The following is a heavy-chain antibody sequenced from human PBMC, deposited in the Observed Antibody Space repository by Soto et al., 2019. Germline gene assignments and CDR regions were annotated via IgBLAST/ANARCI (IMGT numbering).Heavy chain of an antibody. CDR3: ARVYDFWSGYYWFDP. J-gene: IGHJ5*02. V-gene: IGHV4-59*01. CDR1: GGSISSYF. Sequence: SETLSLTCTVSGGSISSYFWSWIRQPPGKGLEWIGYIFYSGSTDSNPSLKSRVTISLDTSKNQFSLKLSSVTAADTAVYYCARVYDFWSGYYWFDPWGHGTLVTVSS. D-gene: IGHD3-3*01. CDR2: IFYSGST.